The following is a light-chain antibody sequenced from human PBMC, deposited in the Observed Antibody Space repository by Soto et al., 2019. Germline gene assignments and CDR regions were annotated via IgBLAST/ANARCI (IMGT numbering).Light chain of an antibody. CDR2: GAP. V-gene: IGKV3-15*01. CDR1: QSVSSN. J-gene: IGKJ1*01. CDR3: HPYNNWRPWS. Sequence: EIVMTQSPATLSVSPGERATLSCRASQSVSSNLAWYQQKPGQAPRLLIYGAPTSATAIPARFSGSGSGTEFTLSITSLPSADSAVYYCHPYNNWRPWSFGKGTKVEIK.